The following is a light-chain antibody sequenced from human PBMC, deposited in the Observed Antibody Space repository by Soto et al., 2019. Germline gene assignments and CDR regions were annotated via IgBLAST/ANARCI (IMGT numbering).Light chain of an antibody. CDR1: QTINSW. CDR2: KAS. V-gene: IGKV1-5*03. J-gene: IGKJ1*01. CDR3: QQYNSYWT. Sequence: DVQMTQSPSARSASVGDRVTITFRSSQTINSWLAWYQQKPGKAPKLLIYKASSLESGVPSRLSGSGSGTAFTLTISSQQPDDFATYYCQQYNSYWTFGQGTKVDIK.